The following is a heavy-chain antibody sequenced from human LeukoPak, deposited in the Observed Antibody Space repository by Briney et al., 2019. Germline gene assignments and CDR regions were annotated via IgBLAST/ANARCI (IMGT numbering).Heavy chain of an antibody. D-gene: IGHD3-22*01. J-gene: IGHJ4*02. V-gene: IGHV3-9*01. CDR3: AKEGADYYDSSGYVGGFDY. CDR2: ISWNSGSI. CDR1: GFTFDDYA. Sequence: GRSLRLSCAASGFTFDDYAMHWVRQAPGKGLEWVSGISWNSGSIGYADSVKGRFTISRDNAKNSLYLQMNSLRAEDTALCYCAKEGADYYDSSGYVGGFDYWGQGTLVTVSS.